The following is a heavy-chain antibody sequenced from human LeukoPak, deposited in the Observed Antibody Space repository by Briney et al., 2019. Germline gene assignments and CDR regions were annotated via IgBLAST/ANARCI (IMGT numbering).Heavy chain of an antibody. V-gene: IGHV4-4*07. CDR2: FYTSGST. CDR3: ARGHFGYSSSWYLDY. D-gene: IGHD6-13*01. Sequence: PSETLSLTCTVSGGSISSYSWSWIRQPAGKGLEWIGRFYTSGSTNYNPSLKSRVTISVDTSKNQFSLKLSSVTAADTAVYYCARGHFGYSSSWYLDYWGQGTLVTVSS. J-gene: IGHJ4*02. CDR1: GGSISSYS.